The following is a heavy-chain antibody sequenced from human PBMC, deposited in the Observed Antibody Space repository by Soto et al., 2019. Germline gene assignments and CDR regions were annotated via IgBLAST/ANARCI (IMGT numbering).Heavy chain of an antibody. Sequence: QVQLQQWGAGLLKSSETLSLTCAVYGGPFSGYYWSWIRQPPGKGLEWIGEISHSGSTNFNPSLRSRVTISIDTSNKQFSLKLSSVTAADTAVYYCARGRDTMIRGVAPRLDYWGQGTLVTVSS. CDR1: GGPFSGYY. V-gene: IGHV4-34*01. D-gene: IGHD3-10*01. CDR3: ARGRDTMIRGVAPRLDY. J-gene: IGHJ4*02. CDR2: ISHSGST.